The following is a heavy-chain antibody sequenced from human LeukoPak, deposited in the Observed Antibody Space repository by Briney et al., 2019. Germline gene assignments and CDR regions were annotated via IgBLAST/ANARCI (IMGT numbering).Heavy chain of an antibody. Sequence: SETLSLTCTVSGGSISSGGYYWRWIRQPPGKGLEWIGYIYHSGSTYYNPSLKSRVTISVDRSKNQFSLKLNSVTAADTAVYYCARGTYYDSSGYYPPFDYWGQGTLVTVSS. J-gene: IGHJ4*02. D-gene: IGHD3-22*01. V-gene: IGHV4-30-2*01. CDR1: GGSISSGGYY. CDR3: ARGTYYDSSGYYPPFDY. CDR2: IYHSGST.